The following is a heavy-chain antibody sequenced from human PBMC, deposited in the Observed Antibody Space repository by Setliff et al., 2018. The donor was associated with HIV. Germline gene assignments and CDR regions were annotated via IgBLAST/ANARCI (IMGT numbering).Heavy chain of an antibody. CDR1: GGSFSGYY. Sequence: SETLSLTCAVYGGSFSGYYWSWIRQPPGKGLEWIGEINHSGSTNYNPSLKSRVSISLDTYRDQFSLQLTSVTAADTAVYYCARAPPGIQNDAFDVWGQGTMVTVSS. CDR3: ARAPPGIQNDAFDV. J-gene: IGHJ3*01. V-gene: IGHV4-34*01. CDR2: INHSGST.